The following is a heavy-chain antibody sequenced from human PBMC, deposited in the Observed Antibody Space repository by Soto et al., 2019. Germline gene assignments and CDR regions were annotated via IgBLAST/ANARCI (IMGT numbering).Heavy chain of an antibody. CDR2: IYYSGST. CDR1: GGSISRSSYY. J-gene: IGHJ4*02. V-gene: IGHV4-39*01. CDR3: ARHIQCLHRRTFDY. D-gene: IGHD2-21*01. Sequence: SETLSLTCTVSGGSISRSSYYWGWIRQPPGKGLEWIGSIYYSGSTYYNPSLKSRVTISVDTSKNQFSLKLSSVTAADTAVYYCARHIQCLHRRTFDYPGQGTLVTVSS.